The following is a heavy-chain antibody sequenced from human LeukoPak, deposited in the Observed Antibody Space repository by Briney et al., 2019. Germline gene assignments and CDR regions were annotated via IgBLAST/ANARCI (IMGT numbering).Heavy chain of an antibody. CDR1: GFSFSDHW. D-gene: IGHD5-24*01. J-gene: IGHJ4*02. V-gene: IGHV3-7*01. Sequence: GGSLRLSCVASGFSFSDHWMNWFRQAPGKGLEWVATIKEDGSEQYYVDSMKGRLTISRDNAKNSVYLQIHNLRAEDTAVYYCARDLGWLQSDYWGQGTLVTVSS. CDR2: IKEDGSEQ. CDR3: ARDLGWLQSDY.